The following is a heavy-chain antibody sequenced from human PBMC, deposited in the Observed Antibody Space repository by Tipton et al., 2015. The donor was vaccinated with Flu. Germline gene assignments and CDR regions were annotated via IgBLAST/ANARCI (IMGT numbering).Heavy chain of an antibody. CDR1: GFTFSNYD. D-gene: IGHD3-16*01. CDR2: ITPSGVNK. V-gene: IGHV3-48*03. Sequence: SLRLSCAASGFTFSNYDMNWVRQAPGKGLEWVSYITPSGVNKYYADSVRGRFTVSRDNAKNSLCLQMDSLRAEDTAVYYCARGFIRLCDYWGQGTLVTVS. CDR3: ARGFIRLCDY. J-gene: IGHJ4*02.